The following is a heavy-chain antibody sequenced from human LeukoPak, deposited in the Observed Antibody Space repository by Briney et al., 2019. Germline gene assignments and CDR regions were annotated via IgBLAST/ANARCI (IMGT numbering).Heavy chain of an antibody. CDR1: CYSFTSYW. V-gene: IGHV5-51*01. D-gene: IGHD3-22*01. Sequence: GESLKTSCKGSCYSFTSYWIGWVRPMPGKGLEWMGIIYPGDSDARYSPYFQGQVTISADKSISTAYLQWSSLKASDTAMYYCARRLGYYDSSAPGAFDIWGQGTMVTVSS. CDR3: ARRLGYYDSSAPGAFDI. J-gene: IGHJ3*02. CDR2: IYPGDSDA.